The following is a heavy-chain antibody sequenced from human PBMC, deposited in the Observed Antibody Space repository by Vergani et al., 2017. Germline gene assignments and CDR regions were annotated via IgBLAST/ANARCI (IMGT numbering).Heavy chain of an antibody. J-gene: IGHJ1*01. V-gene: IGHV3-30*03. CDR3: ATKSCGTPGCQIGYFRE. CDR1: GFTSSYYG. Sequence: QVHLVESGGGVVQPGRSLRLSCVVSGFTSSYYGMHWVRQAPGKGLEWVAVISYDGTQKYYADSVKGRFTISRDNSKSTLYLQMNSLRPEDTAVYYCATKSCGTPGCQIGYFREWGQGTRVTVSS. CDR2: ISYDGTQK. D-gene: IGHD1-1*01.